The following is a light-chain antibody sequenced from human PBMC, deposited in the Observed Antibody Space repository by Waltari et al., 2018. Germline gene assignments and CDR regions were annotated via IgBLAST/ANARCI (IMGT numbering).Light chain of an antibody. CDR2: EDN. V-gene: IGLV3-10*01. Sequence: SSELTQPPSVSVSPGQTARITCSGDTLPKKYVYWYHQKSGRAPVLVIYEDNKRPSGRSERFSGAGSGKIAALTMSGAQVEDEGDYYCYSTLGSDNHGAVFGGGTTLTVL. J-gene: IGLJ3*02. CDR1: TLPKKY. CDR3: YSTLGSDNHGAV.